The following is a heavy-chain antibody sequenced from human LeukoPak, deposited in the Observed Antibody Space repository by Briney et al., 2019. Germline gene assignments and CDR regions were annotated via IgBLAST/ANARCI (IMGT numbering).Heavy chain of an antibody. V-gene: IGHV4-4*07. CDR1: GGSISSYY. J-gene: IGHJ4*02. CDR2: IFPSGNT. D-gene: IGHD6-19*01. Sequence: SETLSLTCTVSGGSISSYYWTWIRQPAGKGLEWIGRIFPSGNTNYSPSLKSRVTLSVDTSKNQFSLKLTSVTAADTAVYYCAREDSSGWFDYWGQGTLVTVSS. CDR3: AREDSSGWFDY.